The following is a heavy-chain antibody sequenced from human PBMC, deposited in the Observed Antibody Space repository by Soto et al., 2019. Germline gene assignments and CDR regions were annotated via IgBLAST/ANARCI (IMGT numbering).Heavy chain of an antibody. CDR2: ISGDTVNT. J-gene: IGHJ5*02. V-gene: IGHV3-23*01. D-gene: IGHD3-22*01. CDR1: GFTLWNYA. CDR3: ARAVDYYDSSGYSS. Sequence: PGGSLRLSCVASGFTLWNYAMSWVRQAPGKGLQWVSTISGDTVNTYYEDSVKGRFTISRDNSKNTLYLQMNSLRAEDTAVYYCARAVDYYDSSGYSSWGQGTLVTVSS.